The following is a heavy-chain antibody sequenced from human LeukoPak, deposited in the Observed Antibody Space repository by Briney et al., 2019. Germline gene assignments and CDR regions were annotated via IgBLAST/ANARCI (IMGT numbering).Heavy chain of an antibody. Sequence: SETLSLTCTVSGVSISTDYWTWVRQPPGTRLEWIGYIHYSGSTTYNPSLQSRLTISIDMSKNHYSLRLPSVTSADPAVYVRASGAGGSAHWGQGAPVTVSS. D-gene: IGHD4/OR15-4a*01. CDR3: ASGAGGSAH. J-gene: IGHJ4*02. CDR1: GVSISTDY. CDR2: IHYSGST. V-gene: IGHV4-59*01.